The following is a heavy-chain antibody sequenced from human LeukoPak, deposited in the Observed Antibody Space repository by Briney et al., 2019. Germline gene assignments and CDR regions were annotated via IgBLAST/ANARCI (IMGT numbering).Heavy chain of an antibody. CDR1: GGTFSSYA. V-gene: IGHV1-69*05. CDR2: IIPIFGTA. D-gene: IGHD4-17*01. CDR3: ARDTRDGYGDQNADY. J-gene: IGHJ4*02. Sequence: ASVKVSCKASGGTFSSYAISWVRQAPGQGLEWMGGIIPIFGTANYAQKFQGRVTITTDESTSTAYMELSSLRSEDTAVYYCARDTRDGYGDQNADYWGQGTLVTVSS.